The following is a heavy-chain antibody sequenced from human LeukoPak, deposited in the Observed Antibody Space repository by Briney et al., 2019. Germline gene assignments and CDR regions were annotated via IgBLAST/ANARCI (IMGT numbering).Heavy chain of an antibody. D-gene: IGHD5/OR15-5a*01. CDR1: GGSFSGYH. CDR3: ARGRGYSVY. Sequence: SETLSLTCAVYGGSFSGYHWTWIRQPPGKGLEWIGGVLEGGSANYNPSLKSRVTISLDTSKNQFSLKPSSVTAADTAVYYCARGRGYSVYWSQGTLVTVSS. J-gene: IGHJ4*02. V-gene: IGHV4-34*01. CDR2: VLEGGSA.